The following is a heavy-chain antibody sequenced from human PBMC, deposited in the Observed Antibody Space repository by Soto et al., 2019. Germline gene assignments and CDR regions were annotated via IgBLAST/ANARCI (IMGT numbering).Heavy chain of an antibody. V-gene: IGHV4-59*01. J-gene: IGHJ3*02. CDR1: GGSISSYY. Sequence: SETLSLTCTVSGGSISSYYWSWIRQPPGKGLEWIGYIYYSGSTNYNPSLKSRVTISVDTSKNQFSLKLSSVTAADTAVYYCARDQGYGDYVAFDIWGQGTMVTVSS. D-gene: IGHD4-17*01. CDR3: ARDQGYGDYVAFDI. CDR2: IYYSGST.